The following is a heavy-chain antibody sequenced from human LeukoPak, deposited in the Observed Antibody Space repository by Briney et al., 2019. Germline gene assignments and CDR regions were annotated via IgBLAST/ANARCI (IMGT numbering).Heavy chain of an antibody. CDR2: INPKSVDT. V-gene: IGHV1-2*02. Sequence: ASVKVSCKTSGYTLTDYYIHWVRQAPGQGLEWMGWINPKSVDTRYAQNFQDRVTMTRDTSITTAYMELSGLRSDDTALYYCARGSEVGGTEKNALDIWGQGTMVTVSS. J-gene: IGHJ3*02. D-gene: IGHD1-26*01. CDR3: ARGSEVGGTEKNALDI. CDR1: GYTLTDYY.